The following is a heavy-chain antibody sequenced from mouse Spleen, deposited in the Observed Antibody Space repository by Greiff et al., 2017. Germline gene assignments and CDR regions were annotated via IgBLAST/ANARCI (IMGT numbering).Heavy chain of an antibody. CDR3: ARSERRDWYFDV. J-gene: IGHJ1*01. V-gene: IGHV1-76*01. CDR2: IYPGSGNT. D-gene: IGHD2-12*01. CDR1: GYTFTDYY. Sequence: QVQLQQSGAELVRPGASVKLSCKASGYTFTDYYINWVKQRPGQGLEWIARIYPGSGNTYYNEKFKGKATLTAEKSSSTAYMQLSSLTSEDSAVYFCARSERRDWYFDVWGAGTTVTVSS.